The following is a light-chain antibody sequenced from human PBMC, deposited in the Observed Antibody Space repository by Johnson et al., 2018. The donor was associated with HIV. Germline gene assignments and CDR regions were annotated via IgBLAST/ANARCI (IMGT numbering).Light chain of an antibody. Sequence: QSVLTQPPSVSAAPGQKVTISCSGSSSNIGNNYVSWYQQVPGTAPKLLIYDNHKRPSGIPDRFSGSKSGTSATLGITGLQTGDEADYYCGTWDSSMSVGYVFGTGTKITVL. CDR2: DNH. V-gene: IGLV1-51*01. CDR1: SSNIGNNY. CDR3: GTWDSSMSVGYV. J-gene: IGLJ1*01.